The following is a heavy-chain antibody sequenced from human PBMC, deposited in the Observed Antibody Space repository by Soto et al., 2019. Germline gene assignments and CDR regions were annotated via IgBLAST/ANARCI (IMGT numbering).Heavy chain of an antibody. V-gene: IGHV4-38-2*01. Sequence: SETLSLTCAGSGYSISSGYYWGWIRQPPGKGLEWIGSIYHSGSTYYNPSLKSRVTISVDTSKNQFSLKLSSVTAADTAVYYCASHRRYSYSYLWFDPWGQGTLVTVSS. J-gene: IGHJ5*02. CDR2: IYHSGST. D-gene: IGHD5-18*01. CDR3: ASHRRYSYSYLWFDP. CDR1: GYSISSGYY.